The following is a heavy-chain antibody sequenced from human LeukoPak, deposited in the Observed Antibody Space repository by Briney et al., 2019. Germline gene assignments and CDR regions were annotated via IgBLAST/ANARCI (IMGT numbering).Heavy chain of an antibody. D-gene: IGHD3-22*01. J-gene: IGHJ3*02. V-gene: IGHV1-69*05. Sequence: SVKVSCKASGDTFSNSAISWVRQAPGQGLEWMGGIIPLFGTPNYAQKFQGRVTITTDESTSTAYMELSSLRSEDRAVYYCARDRAPYYYDSSGYPGDAFDIWGQGTMVTVSS. CDR2: IIPLFGTP. CDR3: ARDRAPYYYDSSGYPGDAFDI. CDR1: GDTFSNSA.